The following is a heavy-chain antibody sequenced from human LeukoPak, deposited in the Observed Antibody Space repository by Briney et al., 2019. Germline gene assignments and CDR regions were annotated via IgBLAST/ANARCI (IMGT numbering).Heavy chain of an antibody. CDR2: ISYDGSNK. J-gene: IGHJ6*02. CDR3: AKEIVVVVVAASYYGMDV. Sequence: SGGSLRLSCAASGFTFSSYAMHWVRQAPGKGLEWVAVISYDGSNKYYADSVKGRFTISRDNSKNTLYLQMNSLRAEDTAVYYCAKEIVVVVVAASYYGMDVWGQGTTVTVSS. CDR1: GFTFSSYA. V-gene: IGHV3-30-3*01. D-gene: IGHD2-15*01.